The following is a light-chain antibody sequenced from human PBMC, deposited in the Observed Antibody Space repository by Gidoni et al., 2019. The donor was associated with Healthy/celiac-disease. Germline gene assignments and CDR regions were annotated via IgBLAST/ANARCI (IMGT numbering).Light chain of an antibody. V-gene: IGKV1-39*01. CDR2: AAS. J-gene: IGKJ4*01. CDR1: QSISSY. Sequence: DIQMTQSPSSLSASVGDRVTITCRASQSISSYINWYQQKPGKAPKLLIYAASSLQRGVPSRFSGSGSETDFTLTISSLQPEDFATYYCQQSYSTPLTFGGGTKVEIK. CDR3: QQSYSTPLT.